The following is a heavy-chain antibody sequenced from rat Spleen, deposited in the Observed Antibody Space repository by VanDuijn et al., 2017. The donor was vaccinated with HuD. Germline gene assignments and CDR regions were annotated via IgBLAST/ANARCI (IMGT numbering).Heavy chain of an antibody. CDR1: GFTFSDYG. Sequence: EVQLVESGRGLVQPGRSLKLSCAASGFTFSDYGMAWVRQAPTKGLEWVATISYGDSSGHSATYYRDSVKGRFTSSRDNAKSTLSLQVDSLRSEDTATFYCARRHYGYTDYLDYWGQGVMVTVSS. V-gene: IGHV5-29*01. D-gene: IGHD1-9*01. J-gene: IGHJ2*01. CDR2: ISYGDSSGHSAT. CDR3: ARRHYGYTDYLDY.